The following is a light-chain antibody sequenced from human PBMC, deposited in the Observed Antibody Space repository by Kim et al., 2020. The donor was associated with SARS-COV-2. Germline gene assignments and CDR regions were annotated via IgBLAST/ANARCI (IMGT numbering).Light chain of an antibody. V-gene: IGLV1-51*01. Sequence: QKFTTACSVRSPNIGNYYVSWDQQLPGTAPKLLIYDNNKRPSGIPDRFSGSKSGTSATLGITGLQTGYEADYYCGTWDSSLSGLVFGGGTKLTVL. CDR1: SPNIGNYY. J-gene: IGLJ3*02. CDR2: DNN. CDR3: GTWDSSLSGLV.